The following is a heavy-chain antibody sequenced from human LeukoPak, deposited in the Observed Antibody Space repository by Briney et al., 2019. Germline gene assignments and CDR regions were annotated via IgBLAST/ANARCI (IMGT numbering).Heavy chain of an antibody. Sequence: PGGSLRLSCAASGFTFIDYDMHWVRQVIGKGLEWVSAIGIRGDTHYSGSVKGRFTISRENAESFLYLQMNSLRAEDTAVYYCARGGIQVSGIDEFDYWGQGTLVTVSS. CDR3: ARGGIQVSGIDEFDY. CDR1: GFTFIDYD. J-gene: IGHJ4*02. D-gene: IGHD6-19*01. CDR2: IGIRGDT. V-gene: IGHV3-13*01.